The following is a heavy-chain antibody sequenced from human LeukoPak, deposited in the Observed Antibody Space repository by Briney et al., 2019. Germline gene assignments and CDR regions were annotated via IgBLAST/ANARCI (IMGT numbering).Heavy chain of an antibody. CDR3: ARDRSYGSFNY. CDR1: GXXXSXXX. Sequence: GGSLRLSCAASGXXXSXXXXXXVXXXPXKXXEXVSYISSSGSTIYYADSVKGRFTISRDNAKNSLYLQMSSLRAEDTAVYYCARDRSYGSFNYWGQGTLVTVSS. CDR2: ISSSGSTI. V-gene: IGHV3-48*03. J-gene: IGHJ4*02. D-gene: IGHD5-18*01.